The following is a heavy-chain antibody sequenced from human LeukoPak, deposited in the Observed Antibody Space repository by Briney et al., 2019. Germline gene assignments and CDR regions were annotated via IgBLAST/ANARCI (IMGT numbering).Heavy chain of an antibody. V-gene: IGHV1-8*01. CDR1: GYTFTSYD. CDR2: MNPNSGNT. CDR3: ATPWREDTAMVTLGY. J-gene: IGHJ4*02. Sequence: ASVKVSCKASGYTFTSYDINWVRQATGQGLEWMGWMNPNSGNTGYAQKFQGRVTMTRNTSISTAYMELSSLRSEDAAVYYCATPWREDTAMVTLGYWGQGTLVTVSS. D-gene: IGHD5-18*01.